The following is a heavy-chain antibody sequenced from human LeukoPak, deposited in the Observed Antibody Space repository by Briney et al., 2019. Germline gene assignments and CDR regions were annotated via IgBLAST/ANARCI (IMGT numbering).Heavy chain of an antibody. V-gene: IGHV4-39*07. CDR2: IYYSGST. Sequence: PETLSLTCTVSGGSNSSSSYYWGWIRQPPGKGLEWIGSIYYSGSTYYNPSLKSRVTISVDTSKNQFSLKLSSVTAADTAVYYCARVVVVPAAIGYYYYYMGVWGKGTTVTVSS. J-gene: IGHJ6*03. D-gene: IGHD2-2*01. CDR3: ARVVVVPAAIGYYYYYMGV. CDR1: GGSNSSSSYY.